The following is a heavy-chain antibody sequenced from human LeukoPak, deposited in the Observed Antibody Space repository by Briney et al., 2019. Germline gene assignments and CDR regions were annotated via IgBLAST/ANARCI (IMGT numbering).Heavy chain of an antibody. CDR3: ARDRGCSGGSCSRVFDY. Sequence: ASVKVSFNASGYTLTSYAMHWVREPPGQRLEWMGWINAGNGKTKYSKKFQGRVTITRDTSASTAYMELSSLRSEDTAVYYCARDRGCSGGSCSRVFDYWGQGTLVTVSS. D-gene: IGHD2-15*01. CDR1: GYTLTSYA. CDR2: INAGNGKT. J-gene: IGHJ4*02. V-gene: IGHV1-3*01.